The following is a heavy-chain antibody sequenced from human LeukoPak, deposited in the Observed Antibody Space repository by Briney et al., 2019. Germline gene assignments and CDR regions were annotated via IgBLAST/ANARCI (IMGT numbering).Heavy chain of an antibody. CDR2: IYYSGST. CDR3: ASRLLHNWFDP. D-gene: IGHD2/OR15-2a*01. V-gene: IGHV4-30-4*01. Sequence: PSETLSLTCTVSGGSISSGDYYWSWIRQPPGKGLEWIGYIYYSGSTYYNPSLKSRVTTSVDTSKNQFSLKLSSVTAADTAVYYCASRLLHNWFDPWGQGTLVTVSS. CDR1: GGSISSGDYY. J-gene: IGHJ5*02.